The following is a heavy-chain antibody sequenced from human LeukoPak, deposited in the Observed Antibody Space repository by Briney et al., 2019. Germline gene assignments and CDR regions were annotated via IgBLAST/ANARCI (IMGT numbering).Heavy chain of an antibody. Sequence: GESLKISCKGSGYSFTSYWIAWVRQMPGKGLEWTGIIFPGDSDTRYSPSFQGQVTISADKSISIAYLQWSSLEASDTAMYYCARQATIAVAEFDYWGQGTLVTLSS. V-gene: IGHV5-51*01. D-gene: IGHD6-19*01. J-gene: IGHJ4*02. CDR3: ARQATIAVAEFDY. CDR1: GYSFTSYW. CDR2: IFPGDSDT.